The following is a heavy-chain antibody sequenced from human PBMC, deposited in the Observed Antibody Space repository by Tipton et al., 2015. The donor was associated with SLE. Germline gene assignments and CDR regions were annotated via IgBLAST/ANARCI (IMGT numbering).Heavy chain of an antibody. D-gene: IGHD1-1*01. V-gene: IGHV4-61*02. J-gene: IGHJ2*01. CDR3: AKTLAGATPGRYQSYWYFDL. CDR1: GGAISSGGYY. Sequence: TLSLTCTVSGGAISSGGYYWGWIRQPAGEGLEGVGRIFHSGKTVYNPSLKRRVTISMDLSKNQFSVNLSSVTASDTAVYYCAKTLAGATPGRYQSYWYFDLWGRGLRVIVSS. CDR2: IFHSGKT.